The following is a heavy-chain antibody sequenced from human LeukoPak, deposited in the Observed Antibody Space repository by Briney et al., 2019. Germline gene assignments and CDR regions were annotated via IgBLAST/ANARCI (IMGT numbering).Heavy chain of an antibody. CDR1: GFTFSGYY. J-gene: IGHJ4*02. Sequence: GGSLRLSCAASGFTFSGYYMSWIRQAPGQGLEWLSYISSSSTYTNYAGSVKGRFSISRDNAKSSVYLQMNSLRAEDTAVYYCAKGYSYGHFWGQGTLVTVSS. D-gene: IGHD5-18*01. CDR2: ISSSSTYT. V-gene: IGHV3-11*03. CDR3: AKGYSYGHF.